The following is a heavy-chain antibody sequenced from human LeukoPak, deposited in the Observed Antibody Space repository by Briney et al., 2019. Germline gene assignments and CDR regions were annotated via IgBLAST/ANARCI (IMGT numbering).Heavy chain of an antibody. J-gene: IGHJ4*02. Sequence: SETLSLTCSVSGGSISRHFWSWIRQPPGKGLEWIAFIHYSGRTKYNPSLQSRVTISIDTSENNFSLKLSSVTAADTAVYYCAGPQGYQLLDFEYWGQGTLVTVSS. V-gene: IGHV4-59*08. D-gene: IGHD2-2*01. CDR2: IHYSGRT. CDR1: GGSISRHF. CDR3: AGPQGYQLLDFEY.